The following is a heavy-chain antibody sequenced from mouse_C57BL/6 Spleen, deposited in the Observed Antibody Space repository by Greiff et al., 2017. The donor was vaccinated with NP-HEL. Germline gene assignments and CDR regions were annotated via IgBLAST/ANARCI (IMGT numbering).Heavy chain of an antibody. D-gene: IGHD4-1*01. CDR3: ASENWVYYAMDY. CDR1: GFNIKDYY. J-gene: IGHJ4*01. Sequence: EVQLQQSGAELVKPGASVKLSCTASGFNIKDYYMHWVKQRTEQGLEWIGRIDPEDGETKDAPKFQGKATITADTSSNTAYLQLSSLTSEDTAVYYCASENWVYYAMDYWGQGTSVTVSS. CDR2: IDPEDGET. V-gene: IGHV14-2*01.